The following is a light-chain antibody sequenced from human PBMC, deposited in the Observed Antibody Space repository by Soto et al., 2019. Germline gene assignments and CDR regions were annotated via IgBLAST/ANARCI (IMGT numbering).Light chain of an antibody. J-gene: IGLJ1*01. V-gene: IGLV2-14*01. CDR1: SSDVGNYKY. Sequence: QSLLTQPASVCGYPGQSITISCTGTSSDVGNYKYVSWYQQQPGKAPKLMIYEVSNRPSGVSNRFSGSKSGNTASLTISGLQAEDETDYYCFSYTSSGTYVFGTGTKVTVL. CDR2: EVS. CDR3: FSYTSSGTYV.